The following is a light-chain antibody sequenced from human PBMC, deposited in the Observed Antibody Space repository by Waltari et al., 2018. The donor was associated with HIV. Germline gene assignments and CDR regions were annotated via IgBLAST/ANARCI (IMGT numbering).Light chain of an antibody. CDR3: SSYAGGNNLV. J-gene: IGLJ2*01. CDR1: SSDVGGYNF. V-gene: IGLV2-8*01. Sequence: QSALIQPPSASGSPGQSVTISCTGTSSDVGGYNFVSWYQQHPGKAPKLMIFEVTKRPSGVPARFSGSKTGNTASLTVSGLQADDEADYYCSSYAGGNNLVFGGGTKLTVL. CDR2: EVT.